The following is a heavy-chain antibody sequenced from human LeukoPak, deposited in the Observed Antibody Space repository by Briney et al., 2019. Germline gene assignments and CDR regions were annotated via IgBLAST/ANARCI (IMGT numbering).Heavy chain of an antibody. CDR1: GFTFSSYA. Sequence: PGGSLRLSCAASGFTFSSYAMSWVRQAPGKGLEWVSAISGSGGSTYYADSVKGRFTISRDNSKNTLYLQMNSLRAEDTAVYYCAKGREWFGITEYYFDYWGQGTLVTVSS. V-gene: IGHV3-23*01. CDR2: ISGSGGST. D-gene: IGHD3-10*01. CDR3: AKGREWFGITEYYFDY. J-gene: IGHJ4*02.